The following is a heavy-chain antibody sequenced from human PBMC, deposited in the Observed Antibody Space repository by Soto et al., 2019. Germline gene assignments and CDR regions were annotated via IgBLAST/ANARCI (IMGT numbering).Heavy chain of an antibody. CDR2: IYYSGNT. V-gene: IGHV4-59*01. CDR1: GGSISSSY. Sequence: QVQLQESGPGLVKPSETLSLTCTVSGGSISSSYWTWIRQPPGKGLEWIGYIYYSGNTNYNPSLKSRVTMSVDTSNNQFSLKLSSVTAADTAVYYCARGILGVLINYYYYYMDVWGKGTTVTVSS. D-gene: IGHD3-3*01. CDR3: ARGILGVLINYYYYYMDV. J-gene: IGHJ6*03.